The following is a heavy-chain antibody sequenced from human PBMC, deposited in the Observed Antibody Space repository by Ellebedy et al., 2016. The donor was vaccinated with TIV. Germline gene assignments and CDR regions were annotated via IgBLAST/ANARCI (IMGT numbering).Heavy chain of an antibody. CDR1: GGSISSYY. J-gene: IGHJ4*02. CDR2: IYYSGST. CDR3: ARDRPYGDSLDY. V-gene: IGHV4-59*01. D-gene: IGHD4-17*01. Sequence: SEALSLTXTVSGGSISSYYWSWIRQPPGKGLEWIGYIYYSGSTNYNPSLKSRVTISVDTSKNQFSLKLSSVTAADTAVYYCARDRPYGDSLDYWGQGTLVTVSS.